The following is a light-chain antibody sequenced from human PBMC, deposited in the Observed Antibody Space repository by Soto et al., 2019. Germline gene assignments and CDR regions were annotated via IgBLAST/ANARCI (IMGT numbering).Light chain of an antibody. CDR2: EGS. J-gene: IGLJ1*01. CDR3: CSYAGSSTFV. V-gene: IGLV2-23*01. CDR1: SSAVGSYNL. Sequence: QSVLTQPASVSGSPGQTITISCTGTSSAVGSYNLVSWYQQHPGKAPKLMIYEGSKRPSGVSNRFSGSKSGNTASLTISGLQAEDEADYYCCSYAGSSTFVFGTGTKVTV.